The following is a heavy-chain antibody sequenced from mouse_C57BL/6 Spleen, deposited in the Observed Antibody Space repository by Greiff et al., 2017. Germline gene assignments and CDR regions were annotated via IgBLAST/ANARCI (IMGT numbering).Heavy chain of an antibody. CDR2: INPSSGYT. Sequence: QVQLQQSGAELAKPGASVKLSCKASGCTFTSYWMHWVKQRPGQGLEWIGYINPSSGYTKYNQKFKDKATLTADKSSSTAYMQLSSLTYEDSAVYYCAKGFTTVVARDYWGQGTTLTVSS. D-gene: IGHD1-1*01. V-gene: IGHV1-7*01. CDR3: AKGFTTVVARDY. CDR1: GCTFTSYW. J-gene: IGHJ2*01.